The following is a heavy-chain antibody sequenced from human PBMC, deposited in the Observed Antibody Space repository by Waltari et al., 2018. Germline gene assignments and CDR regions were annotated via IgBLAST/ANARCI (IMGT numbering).Heavy chain of an antibody. CDR2: IYHSGRT. Sequence: QVQLQESGPGLVKPSETLSLTCAVSGYSISSGYYWGWIRQPPGKGLEWIGSIYHSGRTYYNPSLKSRVTISVDPSKTHFSLKLSSVTAADTAVYYCARRACSGGSCYDEFDPWGQGTLVTVSS. CDR3: ARRACSGGSCYDEFDP. CDR1: GYSISSGYY. J-gene: IGHJ5*02. D-gene: IGHD2-15*01. V-gene: IGHV4-38-2*01.